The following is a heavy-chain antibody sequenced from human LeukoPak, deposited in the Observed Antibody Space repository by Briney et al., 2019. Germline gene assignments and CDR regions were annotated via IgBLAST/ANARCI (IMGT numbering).Heavy chain of an antibody. CDR3: ARDQSPYSSSWYYYYYGMDV. D-gene: IGHD6-13*01. V-gene: IGHV3-30-3*01. CDR2: ISYDGSNK. J-gene: IGHJ6*02. CDR1: GLTFSSYA. Sequence: GGSLRLSCAASGLTFSSYAMHWVRQAPGKGLEWVAVISYDGSNKYYADSVKGRFTISRDNSKNTLYLQMNSLRAEGTAVYYCARDQSPYSSSWYYYYYGMDVWGQGTTVTVSS.